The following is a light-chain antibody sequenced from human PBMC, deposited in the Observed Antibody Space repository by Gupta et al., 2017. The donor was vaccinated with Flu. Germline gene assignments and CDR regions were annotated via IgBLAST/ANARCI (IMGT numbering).Light chain of an antibody. J-gene: IGKJ1*01. V-gene: IGKV2-28*01. CDR3: MQALQTRT. CDR1: QSLLHSNGYNY. Sequence: DIVMTQSPLSLPVTPGEPASISCRSSQSLLHSNGYNYLDWYLQKPGQSPQLLIYLGSNRASGVPDRFSGSGSGTDFTLKISRVEAEDVGVYYCMQALQTRTFGQGPKVEIK. CDR2: LGS.